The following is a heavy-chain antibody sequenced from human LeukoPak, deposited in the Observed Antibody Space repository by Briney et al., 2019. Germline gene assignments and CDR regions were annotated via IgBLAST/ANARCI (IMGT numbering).Heavy chain of an antibody. Sequence: GGSLRLSCAASGFTFSSYSMNWVRQAPGKGLEWVSSISSSSSYIYYADSVKGRFTISRDNAKNSLYLQMNSLRAEDTAVYYCARGYYYDSSGYSYDAFDIWGQGTMVTVSS. D-gene: IGHD3-22*01. CDR3: ARGYYYDSSGYSYDAFDI. CDR1: GFTFSSYS. CDR2: ISSSSSYI. V-gene: IGHV3-21*01. J-gene: IGHJ3*02.